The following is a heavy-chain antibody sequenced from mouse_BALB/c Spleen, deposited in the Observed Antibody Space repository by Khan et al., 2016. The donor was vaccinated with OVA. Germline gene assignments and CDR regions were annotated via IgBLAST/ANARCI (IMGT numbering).Heavy chain of an antibody. J-gene: IGHJ3*01. Sequence: EVQLQESGPNLVKPSQTLSLTCSVTGDSITSGYWSWIRQFPGNKLEYMGYMIYTGYTDYNPSLKSRIAITRHTSKNQYYLQLNSVTAEDTATYYCARSTYRYAFAYWGQGTLVTVSA. V-gene: IGHV3-8*02. CDR3: ARSTYRYAFAY. D-gene: IGHD2-14*01. CDR2: MIYTGYT. CDR1: GDSITSGY.